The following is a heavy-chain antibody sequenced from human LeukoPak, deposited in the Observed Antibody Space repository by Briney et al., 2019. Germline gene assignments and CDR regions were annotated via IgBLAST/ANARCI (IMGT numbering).Heavy chain of an antibody. D-gene: IGHD1-26*01. V-gene: IGHV4-34*01. Sequence: QTSETLSLTCAVYGGSFSGYYWSWIRQPPGKGLEWIGEINHSGSTNYNPSLKSRVTISVDTSKNQFSLKLSSVTAADTAVYYCARGQSGMYWYFDLWGRGTLVTVSS. CDR3: ARGQSGMYWYFDL. CDR1: GGSFSGYY. J-gene: IGHJ2*01. CDR2: INHSGST.